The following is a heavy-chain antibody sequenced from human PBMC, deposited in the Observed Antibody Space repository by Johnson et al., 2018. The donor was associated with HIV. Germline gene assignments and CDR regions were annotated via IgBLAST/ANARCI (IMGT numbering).Heavy chain of an antibody. D-gene: IGHD3-22*01. J-gene: IGHJ3*02. CDR1: GFTFSSYA. CDR3: AREKSYYYDSSGYPDTFDI. V-gene: IGHV3-30-3*01. Sequence: QMQLVESGGGVVQPGRSQRLSCAASGFTFSSYAMNWVRQAPGKGLEWVAVLSYDGSHTYYAASVKGRLTIHRDNYKNTLYLQMNSLRAEDTAVYYCAREKSYYYDSSGYPDTFDIWGQGTMVIVSS. CDR2: LSYDGSHT.